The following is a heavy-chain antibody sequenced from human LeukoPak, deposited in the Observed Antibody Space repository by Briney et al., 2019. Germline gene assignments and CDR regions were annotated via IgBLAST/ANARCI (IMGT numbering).Heavy chain of an antibody. J-gene: IGHJ4*02. Sequence: GGSLRLSCAASGFTFSRYAVSWVRQAPGKGLEWVSGISDSGGTYYADSVKGRFTISRDNSKNTLLLQMNNLRAEDTAVYYCAKEIASTGEPYFDYWGQGTLVTVSS. V-gene: IGHV3-23*01. D-gene: IGHD6-13*01. CDR2: ISDSGGT. CDR1: GFTFSRYA. CDR3: AKEIASTGEPYFDY.